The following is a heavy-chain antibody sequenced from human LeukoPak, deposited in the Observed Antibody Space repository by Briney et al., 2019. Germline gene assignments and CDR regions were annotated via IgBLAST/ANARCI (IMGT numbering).Heavy chain of an antibody. V-gene: IGHV4-4*07. D-gene: IGHD3-10*01. CDR1: GGSISSYY. J-gene: IGHJ6*02. Sequence: SETLSLTCTVSGGSISSYYWSWIRQPAGKGLEWIGRIYTSGSTNYNPSLKSRVTMSLDTSKNQFSLKLSSVTAADTAVYYCARARITMVRGVPRSYYGMDVWGQGTTVTVSS. CDR3: ARARITMVRGVPRSYYGMDV. CDR2: IYTSGST.